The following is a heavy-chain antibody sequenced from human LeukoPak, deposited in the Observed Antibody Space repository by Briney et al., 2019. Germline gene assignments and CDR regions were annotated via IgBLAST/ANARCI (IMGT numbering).Heavy chain of an antibody. Sequence: GGSLRLSCAASGFTFSTYWMSWVRQAPGKGLEWVAGIKNDGSEKYYVDSVKGRFTVSRDNAKNSVFLQMNSLRAEVTAVCYCARDRGPNTFDYWGQGTLVTVSS. D-gene: IGHD5-12*01. CDR1: GFTFSTYW. J-gene: IGHJ4*02. V-gene: IGHV3-7*03. CDR3: ARDRGPNTFDY. CDR2: IKNDGSEK.